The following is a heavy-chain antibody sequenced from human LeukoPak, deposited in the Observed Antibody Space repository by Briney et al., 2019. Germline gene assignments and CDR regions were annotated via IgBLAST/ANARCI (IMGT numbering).Heavy chain of an antibody. Sequence: ASVKVSCKASGYTFISYNINWLRQATGQGLEWMGWVNPRSGDAGYLQKFQGRLTITRDSSIDTAYMDLSGLNSEDTAVYYCASGHTTYFFQDWGQGTLVSVSS. V-gene: IGHV1-8*01. CDR1: GYTFISYN. CDR3: ASGHTTYFFQD. D-gene: IGHD3-9*01. J-gene: IGHJ4*02. CDR2: VNPRSGDA.